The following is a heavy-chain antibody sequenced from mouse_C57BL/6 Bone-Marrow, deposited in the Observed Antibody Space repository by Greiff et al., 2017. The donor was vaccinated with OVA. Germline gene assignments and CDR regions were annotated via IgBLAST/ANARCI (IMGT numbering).Heavy chain of an antibody. CDR2: IWTGGGT. CDR3: ARSMDGKGYYFDY. CDR1: GFSLTSYA. J-gene: IGHJ2*01. V-gene: IGHV2-9-1*01. Sequence: VQVVESGPGLVAPSQSLSITCTVSGFSLTSYAISWVRQPPGKGLEWLGVIWTGGGTNYNSALKSRLSISKDNSKSQVFLKMNSLQTDDTARYYCARSMDGKGYYFDYWGQGTTLTVSS. D-gene: IGHD2-10*02.